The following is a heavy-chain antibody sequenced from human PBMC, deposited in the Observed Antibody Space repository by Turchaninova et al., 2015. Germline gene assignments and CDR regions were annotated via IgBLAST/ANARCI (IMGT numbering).Heavy chain of an antibody. Sequence: QVQLQQSGPGLVKPSQTLSVTCDISGDSVSSNSAAWNWIRQSPSRGLEWLGRTYYRSKWYNDYAASVKSRIIINSDTSNNQFSLQLNSVTPEDTAVYYCARGNSWPLNHWGQGTLVTVSS. D-gene: IGHD6-13*01. V-gene: IGHV6-1*01. CDR3: ARGNSWPLNH. CDR1: GDSVSSNSAA. J-gene: IGHJ5*02. CDR2: TYYRSKWYN.